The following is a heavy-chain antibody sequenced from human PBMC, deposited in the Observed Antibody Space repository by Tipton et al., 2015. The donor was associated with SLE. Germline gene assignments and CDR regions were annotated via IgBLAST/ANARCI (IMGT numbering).Heavy chain of an antibody. Sequence: TLSLTCTISGGSIGTFYWSWGRQPPGKRLEWIGSLYYPGSADYHPSVKSRVAISLDTSKKQFSLRVRSVTAADSAVYYCARVGPSYYYYMDVWGRGTTVTVSS. D-gene: IGHD3-10*01. CDR1: GGSIGTFY. J-gene: IGHJ6*03. CDR2: LYYPGSA. CDR3: ARVGPSYYYYMDV. V-gene: IGHV4-59*07.